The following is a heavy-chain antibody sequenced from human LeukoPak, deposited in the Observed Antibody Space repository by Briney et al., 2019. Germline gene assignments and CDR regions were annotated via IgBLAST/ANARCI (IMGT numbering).Heavy chain of an antibody. J-gene: IGHJ4*02. D-gene: IGHD6-13*01. CDR1: GFTFSSYW. CDR2: IKQDGSEK. V-gene: IGHV3-7*01. Sequence: PGGSLRLSCAASGFTFSSYWMSWVRQAPGKGLEWVANIKQDGSEKYYVDSVKGRFTISRDNAKNSLYLQMNSLRAEDTAVYYCARERMWVYSSSWRYFDYWGQGTLVTVSS. CDR3: ARERMWVYSSSWRYFDY.